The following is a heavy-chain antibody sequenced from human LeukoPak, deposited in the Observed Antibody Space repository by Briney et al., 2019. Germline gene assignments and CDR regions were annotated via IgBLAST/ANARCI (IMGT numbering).Heavy chain of an antibody. Sequence: GGSLRLSCAAYGFTFSSYWMSWVRQAPGKGLEWVANIKQDGSEKYYVDSVKGRFTISRDNAKNSLYLQMNSLRAEDTAVYYCARSLGYCSSTSCYPPTYWGQGTLVTVSS. CDR1: GFTFSSYW. J-gene: IGHJ4*02. CDR2: IKQDGSEK. CDR3: ARSLGYCSSTSCYPPTY. V-gene: IGHV3-7*01. D-gene: IGHD2-2*01.